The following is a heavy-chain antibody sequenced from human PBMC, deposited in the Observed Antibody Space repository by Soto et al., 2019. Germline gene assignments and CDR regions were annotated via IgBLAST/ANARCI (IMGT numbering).Heavy chain of an antibody. CDR3: AADGDSLYYYYGMDV. Sequence: SVEVSCKXSGFTFTSSAVQWVRQARGQRLEWIGWIVVGSGNTNYAQKFQERVTITRDMSTSTAYMELSSLRSEDTAVYHCAADGDSLYYYYGMDVWGQGTTVTVSS. V-gene: IGHV1-58*01. J-gene: IGHJ6*02. CDR2: IVVGSGNT. CDR1: GFTFTSSA. D-gene: IGHD4-17*01.